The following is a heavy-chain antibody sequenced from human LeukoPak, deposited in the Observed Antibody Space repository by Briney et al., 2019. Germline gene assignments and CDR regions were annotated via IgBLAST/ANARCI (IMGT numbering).Heavy chain of an antibody. CDR3: ARSGINNFDY. J-gene: IGHJ4*02. V-gene: IGHV3-23*01. CDR1: GFTFSTYA. CDR2: INESGGST. Sequence: GGSLRLSCAASGFTFSTYALSWVRQSPGKALEWVSSINESGGSTFYADSVKSRFTISRDKSKNTLYLQMNSLRAEDTAMYYCARSGINNFDYWGQGTLVTVSS. D-gene: IGHD1-1*01.